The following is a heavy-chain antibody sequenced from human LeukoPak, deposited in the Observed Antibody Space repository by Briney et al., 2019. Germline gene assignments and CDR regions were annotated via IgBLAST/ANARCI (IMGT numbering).Heavy chain of an antibody. V-gene: IGHV1-24*01. Sequence: ASVKVSCKVSGYTLTELSMHWVRQAPGKGLEWMGGFDPEDGETIYAQKFQGRVTMTEDTSTDTAYMELSSLRSEDTAVYYCATQAGRYCSGGSCSKLNYYYYGMDVWGKGTTVTVSS. CDR2: FDPEDGET. D-gene: IGHD2-15*01. CDR1: GYTLTELS. CDR3: ATQAGRYCSGGSCSKLNYYYYGMDV. J-gene: IGHJ6*04.